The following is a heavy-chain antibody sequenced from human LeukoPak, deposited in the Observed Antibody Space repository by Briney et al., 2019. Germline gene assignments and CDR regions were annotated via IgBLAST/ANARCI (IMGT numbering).Heavy chain of an antibody. D-gene: IGHD3/OR15-3a*01. Sequence: PSQTLSLTCTVSGGSISSGGYDWSWIRQNPGKGLEWIGYIYYSGSTYYNPSLKSRVTISVDTSKNQFSLKLSSVTAADTAVYYCARGRRLGHFDYWGQGTLVTVSS. V-gene: IGHV4-31*03. J-gene: IGHJ4*02. CDR2: IYYSGST. CDR1: GGSISSGGYD. CDR3: ARGRRLGHFDY.